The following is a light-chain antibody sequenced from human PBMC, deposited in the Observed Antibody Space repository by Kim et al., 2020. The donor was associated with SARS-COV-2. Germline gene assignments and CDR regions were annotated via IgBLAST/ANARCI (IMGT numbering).Light chain of an antibody. J-gene: IGLJ3*02. CDR1: SGSIAMIY. CDR3: QSYDSSNLHWV. Sequence: VTHSCPRSSGSIAMIYVQRYQQRPGSAPTTVIYEDNLRPSGVPNRVSGSIDSSSNTASLTISGLKTEDEADYYCQSYDSSNLHWVCGGGTQLTVL. V-gene: IGLV6-57*03. CDR2: EDN.